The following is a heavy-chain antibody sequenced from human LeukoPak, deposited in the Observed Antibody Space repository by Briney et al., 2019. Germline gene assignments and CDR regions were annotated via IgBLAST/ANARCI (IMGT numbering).Heavy chain of an antibody. D-gene: IGHD1-26*01. CDR1: GVSISSGSYY. Sequence: SETLSLTCTVSGVSISSGSYYWSWIRQPAGKGLEWIGRIYTSGSTNYNPSLKSRVTISVDTSKNQFSLKLSSVTAADTAVYYCAREVEEVGATYYFDYWGQGTLVTVSS. J-gene: IGHJ4*02. V-gene: IGHV4-61*02. CDR2: IYTSGST. CDR3: AREVEEVGATYYFDY.